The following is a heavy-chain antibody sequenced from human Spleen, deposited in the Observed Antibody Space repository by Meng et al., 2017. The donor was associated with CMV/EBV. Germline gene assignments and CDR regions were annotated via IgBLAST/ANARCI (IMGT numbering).Heavy chain of an antibody. CDR1: GFTFSSYW. V-gene: IGHV3-74*01. D-gene: IGHD6-19*01. Sequence: SGFTFSSYWMHWVRQVPGKGLVWVSRINSDGSTTSYADSVKGRFTISRDNAKNTLYLQMNSLRGEDTAVYYCAREGRWIGVAGTLDYWGQGTLVTVSS. CDR3: AREGRWIGVAGTLDY. J-gene: IGHJ4*02. CDR2: INSDGSTT.